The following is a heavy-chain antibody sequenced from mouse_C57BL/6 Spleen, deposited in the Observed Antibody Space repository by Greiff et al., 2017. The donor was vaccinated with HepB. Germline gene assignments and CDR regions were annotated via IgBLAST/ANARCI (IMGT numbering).Heavy chain of an antibody. CDR1: GYTFTSYW. D-gene: IGHD3-2*02. J-gene: IGHJ4*01. CDR2: IDPSDSET. V-gene: IGHV1-52*01. Sequence: QVQLQQPGAELVRPGSSVKLSCKASGYTFTSYWMHWVKQRPIQGLEWIGNIDPSDSETHYNQKFKDKATLTVDKSSSTAYMQLSSLTSEDSAVYYCARALDSSGYDAMDYWGQGTSVTVSS. CDR3: ARALDSSGYDAMDY.